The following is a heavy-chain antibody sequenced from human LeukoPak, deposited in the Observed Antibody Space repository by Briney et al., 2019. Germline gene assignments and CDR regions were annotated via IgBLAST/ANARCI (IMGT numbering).Heavy chain of an antibody. CDR1: GGSFSGYY. D-gene: IGHD5-18*01. V-gene: IGHV4-34*01. CDR2: INHSGST. Sequence: SETLSLTCAVYGGSFSGYYWSWIRQPPGKGLEWIGEINHSGSTNYNPSLKSRVTISVDTSKNQFSLKLSSVTAADTAVYYCARVQSADTAMNFDYWGQGTLVTVSS. J-gene: IGHJ4*02. CDR3: ARVQSADTAMNFDY.